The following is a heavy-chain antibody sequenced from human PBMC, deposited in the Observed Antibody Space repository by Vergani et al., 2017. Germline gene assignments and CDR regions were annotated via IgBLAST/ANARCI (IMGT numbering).Heavy chain of an antibody. Sequence: EVQLVESGGGLVKPGGSLRLSCAASGFTFSSYSMNWVRQAPGKGLEWVSSISSSSSYIYYADSVKGRFTITRDNAKNSLYLQMNSLRAEDTAVYYCARVRIVGATRAWFDPWGQGTLVTVSS. CDR1: GFTFSSYS. CDR2: ISSSSSYI. D-gene: IGHD1-26*01. CDR3: ARVRIVGATRAWFDP. V-gene: IGHV3-21*01. J-gene: IGHJ5*02.